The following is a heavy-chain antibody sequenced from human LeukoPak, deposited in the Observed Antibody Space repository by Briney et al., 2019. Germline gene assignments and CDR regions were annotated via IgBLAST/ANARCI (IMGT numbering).Heavy chain of an antibody. CDR1: GDTFNSYA. Sequence: GASVKVSCKASGDTFNSYAISWVRQAPGQGLEWMGGIIPIFGTAKYAHKFQGRVTITADQSTKTVYMEMSSLESEDTAVFYCAKGGVEANLEATIETDYYYYYMDVWGKGTTVTISS. V-gene: IGHV1-69*13. CDR2: IIPIFGTA. D-gene: IGHD5-12*01. J-gene: IGHJ6*03. CDR3: AKGGVEANLEATIETDYYYYYMDV.